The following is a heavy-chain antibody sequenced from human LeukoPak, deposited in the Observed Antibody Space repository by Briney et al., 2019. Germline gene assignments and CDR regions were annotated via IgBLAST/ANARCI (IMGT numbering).Heavy chain of an antibody. Sequence: SETLSLTCAGSGGSISSGGYSWSWIRQPPGKGLEWIGYIYYSGSTYYNPSLKSRVTISVDTSKNQFSLKLSSVTAADTAVYYCARFYYYDSSGYYYVNAFDIWGQGTVVTVSS. V-gene: IGHV4-30-4*07. D-gene: IGHD3-22*01. J-gene: IGHJ3*02. CDR1: GGSISSGGYS. CDR2: IYYSGST. CDR3: ARFYYYDSSGYYYVNAFDI.